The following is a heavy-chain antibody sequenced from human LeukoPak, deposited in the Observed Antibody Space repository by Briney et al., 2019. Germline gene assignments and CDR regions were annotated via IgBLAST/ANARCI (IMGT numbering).Heavy chain of an antibody. CDR2: INHSGST. CDR3: ARGTERKNSNNWFDP. V-gene: IGHV4-34*01. J-gene: IGHJ5*02. CDR1: GGSFSGYY. Sequence: SETLSLTCAVYGGSFSGYYWSWIRQPPGKGLEWIGEINHSGSTNYNPSLKGRVTISVDTSKNQFSLKLSSVTAADTAVYYCARGTERKNSNNWFDPWGQRTLVTVSS.